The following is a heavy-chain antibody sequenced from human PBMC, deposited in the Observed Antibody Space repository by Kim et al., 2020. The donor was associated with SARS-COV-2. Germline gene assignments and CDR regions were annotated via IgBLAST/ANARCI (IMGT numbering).Heavy chain of an antibody. D-gene: IGHD6-13*01. CDR2: IYYIGRT. CDR3: AGQCCSVYSSSWYFDY. V-gene: IGHV4-39*01. Sequence: SETLSLTCTVSGGSISSSSYYWGWIRQPPGKGLEWIGSIYYIGRTYYNPSLKSRVTISVDTSKNQFSLKLSSVTAADTAVYYCAGQCCSVYSSSWYFDYWGQGTLVTVSS. J-gene: IGHJ4*02. CDR1: GGSISSSSYY.